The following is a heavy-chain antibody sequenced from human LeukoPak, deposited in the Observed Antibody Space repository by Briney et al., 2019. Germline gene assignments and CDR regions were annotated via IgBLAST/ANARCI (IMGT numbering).Heavy chain of an antibody. J-gene: IGHJ4*02. D-gene: IGHD5-24*01. CDR3: ASGRDGSSGTSILDY. CDR1: GYTFTSYY. CDR2: INPSGGST. V-gene: IGHV1-46*01. Sequence: ASVKVSCKASGYTFTSYYMHWVRQAPGQGLEWMGIINPSGGSTSYAQKFQGRVTMTRDTSISTAYMELSRLRSDDTAVYYCASGRDGSSGTSILDYWGQGTLVTVSS.